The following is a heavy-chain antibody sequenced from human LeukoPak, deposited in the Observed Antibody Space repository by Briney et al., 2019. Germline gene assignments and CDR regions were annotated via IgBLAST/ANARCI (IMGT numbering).Heavy chain of an antibody. CDR3: ARGRGYGSGSYYTTDNWFDP. V-gene: IGHV4-30-2*01. CDR2: IYHSGST. D-gene: IGHD3-10*01. CDR1: GGSISSGGYS. Sequence: SENLSLTCAVSGGSISSGGYSWSWIRQPPGKGLEWIGYIYHSGSTYYNPSLKSRVTISVDRSKNQFSLKLSSVTAADTAVYYCARGRGYGSGSYYTTDNWFDPWGQGTLVTVSS. J-gene: IGHJ5*02.